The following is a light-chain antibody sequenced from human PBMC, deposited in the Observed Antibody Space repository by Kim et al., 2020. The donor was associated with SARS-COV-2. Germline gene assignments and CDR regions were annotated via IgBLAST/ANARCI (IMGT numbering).Light chain of an antibody. CDR3: QQYDNLPS. Sequence: DIQMTQSPSSLSASLGDRVTITCQASQAITNRVNWYQQKPGKGPKLLISDASKLEAGVPSRFSGSGFGTDFSFTISSLQPEDIATYYCQQYDNLPSFGQGTKLEI. CDR2: DAS. CDR1: QAITNR. J-gene: IGKJ2*01. V-gene: IGKV1-33*01.